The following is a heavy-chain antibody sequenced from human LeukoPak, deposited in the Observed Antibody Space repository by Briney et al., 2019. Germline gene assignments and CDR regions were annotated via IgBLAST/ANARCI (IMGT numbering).Heavy chain of an antibody. CDR1: GYTFTSYG. V-gene: IGHV1-18*01. J-gene: IGHJ2*01. Sequence: ASVKVSCKASGYTFTSYGILWVRQAPGQGLEWMGWISAYNGNTNYAQKLQGRVTMTTDTSTSTAYMELRSLRSDDTAVYYCARITMVRGVIFDWYFDLWGHGTLVTVSS. D-gene: IGHD3-10*01. CDR3: ARITMVRGVIFDWYFDL. CDR2: ISAYNGNT.